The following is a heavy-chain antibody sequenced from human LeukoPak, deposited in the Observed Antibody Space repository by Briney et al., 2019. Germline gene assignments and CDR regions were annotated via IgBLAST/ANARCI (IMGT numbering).Heavy chain of an antibody. CDR3: ARETYYYYYMDV. CDR2: IYTSGST. J-gene: IGHJ6*03. CDR1: DDSITMYY. V-gene: IGHV4-4*07. Sequence: SETLSLTCSVSDDSITMYYWSWIRQPAGKGLEWIGRIYTSGSTNYNPSLKSRVTMSVDTSKNQFSLKLSSVTAADTAVYYCARETYYYYYMDVWGKGTTVTISS.